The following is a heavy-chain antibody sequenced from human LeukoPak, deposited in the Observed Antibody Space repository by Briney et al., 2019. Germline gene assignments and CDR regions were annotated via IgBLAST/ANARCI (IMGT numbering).Heavy chain of an antibody. CDR1: GCSFTSYW. Sequence: GESLQISCKGSGCSFTSYWIGWVRQMPGKGLEWMGIIYPGDSDTRYSPSFQGQVTISADKSISTAYLQWSSLKASDTAMYYCARGGTAMVSPFDYWGQGTLVTVSS. J-gene: IGHJ4*02. CDR2: IYPGDSDT. D-gene: IGHD5-18*01. CDR3: ARGGTAMVSPFDY. V-gene: IGHV5-51*01.